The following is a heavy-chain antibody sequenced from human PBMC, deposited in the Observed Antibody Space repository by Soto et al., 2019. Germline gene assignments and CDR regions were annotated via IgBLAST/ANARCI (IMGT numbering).Heavy chain of an antibody. V-gene: IGHV4-31*02. Sequence: WTWSRQHPGKGLEWIGHIYYSGTTYYNPSLKSRVTISLDTSKNQFSLNLNSVTAADTAVYYCARDLGIAVAPRGAFDIWGQGTMVTVSS. CDR3: ARDLGIAVAPRGAFDI. D-gene: IGHD6-19*01. CDR2: IYYSGTT. J-gene: IGHJ3*02.